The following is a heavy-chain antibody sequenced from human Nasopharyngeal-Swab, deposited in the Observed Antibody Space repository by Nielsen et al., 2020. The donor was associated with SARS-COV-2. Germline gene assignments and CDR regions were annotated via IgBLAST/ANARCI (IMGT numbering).Heavy chain of an antibody. CDR3: ARVLDGYNGFDY. Sequence: GESLKISCAASGFTFSDYWMAWVRQAPGKGLEWVADIKVDGSEQYYVDSVKGRFTVSRDNSKNTLYLQMNSLRAEDTAVYYCARVLDGYNGFDYWGQGTLVTVSS. J-gene: IGHJ4*02. V-gene: IGHV3-7*03. CDR2: IKVDGSEQ. D-gene: IGHD5-24*01. CDR1: GFTFSDYW.